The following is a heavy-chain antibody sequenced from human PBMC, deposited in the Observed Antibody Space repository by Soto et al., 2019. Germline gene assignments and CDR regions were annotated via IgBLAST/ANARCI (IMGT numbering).Heavy chain of an antibody. D-gene: IGHD3-22*01. CDR3: SCDRDSSRYYFFDC. Sequence: PGGSLRLSCAASEFTFSSYAMHWVRQAPGKGLEYVSAISSYGGSTYYANSVKGRFTISRDNSKNTLYLQMGGLRAEDMAVYYCSCDRDSSRYYFFDCWSQGTLVLGSS. CDR2: ISSYGGST. V-gene: IGHV3-64*01. J-gene: IGHJ4*02. CDR1: EFTFSSYA.